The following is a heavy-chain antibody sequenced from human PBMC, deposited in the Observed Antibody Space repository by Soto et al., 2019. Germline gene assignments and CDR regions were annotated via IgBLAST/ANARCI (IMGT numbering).Heavy chain of an antibody. J-gene: IGHJ4*02. V-gene: IGHV4-59*08. Sequence: SETLSLTCTVSGGSSSSYYWSWIRQPPGKGLEWIGYIYYSGSTNYNPSLKSRVTISIDTSKNQFSLKLSSVTAADTAVYYCARQGAAVAEIDYWGQGTLVTVSS. CDR2: IYYSGST. D-gene: IGHD6-19*01. CDR1: GGSSSSYY. CDR3: ARQGAAVAEIDY.